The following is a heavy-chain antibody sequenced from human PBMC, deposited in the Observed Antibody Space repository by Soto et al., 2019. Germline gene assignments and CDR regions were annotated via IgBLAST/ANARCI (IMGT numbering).Heavy chain of an antibody. Sequence: EVQLLESGGGLVQPGGSLRLSCAASGFTFSSYAMSWVRQAPGKGLEWVSAISGSGGSTYYADSVKGRFTISRDNSKNTLYLQMNSLRAEDTAVYYCAKGRCSSTSCYVPYSFDYWGQGTLVTVSS. D-gene: IGHD2-2*01. CDR3: AKGRCSSTSCYVPYSFDY. CDR1: GFTFSSYA. CDR2: ISGSGGST. V-gene: IGHV3-23*01. J-gene: IGHJ4*02.